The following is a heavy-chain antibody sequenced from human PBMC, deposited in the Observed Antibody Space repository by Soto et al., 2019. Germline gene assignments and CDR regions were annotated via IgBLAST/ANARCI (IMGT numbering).Heavy chain of an antibody. D-gene: IGHD2-8*02. CDR3: ARDKITGLFDY. CDR2: INHSGST. J-gene: IGHJ4*02. CDR1: GGSFSGYY. V-gene: IGHV4-34*01. Sequence: PSEALSLTCAVYGGSFSGYYWTWIRQPPGTGLEWIGEINHSGSTNYNPSLKSRVTISVDTSKNQFSLKLTSVTAADTAVYYCARDKITGLFDYWGQGTLVTVSS.